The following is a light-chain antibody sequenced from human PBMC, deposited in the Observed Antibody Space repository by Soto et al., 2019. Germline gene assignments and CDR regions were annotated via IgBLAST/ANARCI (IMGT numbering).Light chain of an antibody. Sequence: QSVLTQPPSVSEAPRQRVTISCSGSSSNIGNNAVNWYQQLPGKAPKLLIYYDDLLPSGVSDRFSGSKSGTSASLAISGLQAGDGVDYYCEAWKDTLKGRVFGGGT. V-gene: IGLV1-36*01. CDR1: SSNIGNNA. J-gene: IGLJ3*02. CDR2: YDD. CDR3: EAWKDTLKGRV.